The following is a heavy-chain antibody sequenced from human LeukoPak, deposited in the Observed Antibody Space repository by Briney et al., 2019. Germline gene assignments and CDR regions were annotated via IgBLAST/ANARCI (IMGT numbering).Heavy chain of an antibody. V-gene: IGHV3-66*03. CDR2: IRDSGEA. CDR1: GFRVSGYY. CDR3: ARDRAANQDWVEFDP. J-gene: IGHJ5*02. D-gene: IGHD3/OR15-3a*01. Sequence: GGSLRLSCAVAGFRVSGYYMSWVRQAPGKGLEWVGLIRDSGEAFYADFARGRFAISRDESENTLYLQMNSLRVEDTAVYFCARDRAANQDWVEFDPWGQGTPVIVSS.